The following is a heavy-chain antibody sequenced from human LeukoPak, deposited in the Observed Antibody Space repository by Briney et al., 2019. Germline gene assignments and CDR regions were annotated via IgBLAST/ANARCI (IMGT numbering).Heavy chain of an antibody. J-gene: IGHJ3*02. CDR2: ISYDGSNK. CDR3: ARETGSGAFDI. D-gene: IGHD1-14*01. Sequence: PGGSLRPSCAASGFTFSSYAMHWVRQAPGKGLEWVAVISYDGSNKYYADSVKGRFTISRDNSKNTLYLQMNSLRAEDTAVYYCARETGSGAFDIWGQGTMVTVSS. V-gene: IGHV3-30-3*01. CDR1: GFTFSSYA.